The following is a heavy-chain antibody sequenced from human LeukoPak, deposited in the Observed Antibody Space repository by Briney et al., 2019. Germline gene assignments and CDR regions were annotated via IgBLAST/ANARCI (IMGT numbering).Heavy chain of an antibody. CDR2: ISWNSGSI. Sequence: PGGSLRLSCAASGFTFDDYATHWVRQAPGKGLEWVAGISWNSGSIGYADSVKGRFTISRDNAKNSLYLQMNSLRAEDMALYYCAKCRCEETDLPYYMDVWGKGTTVTVSS. D-gene: IGHD1-14*01. V-gene: IGHV3-9*03. CDR1: GFTFDDYA. J-gene: IGHJ6*03. CDR3: AKCRCEETDLPYYMDV.